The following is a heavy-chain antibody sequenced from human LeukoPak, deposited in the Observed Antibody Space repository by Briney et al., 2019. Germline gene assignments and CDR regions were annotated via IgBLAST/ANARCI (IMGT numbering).Heavy chain of an antibody. CDR2: IIPIFGTA. D-gene: IGHD1-20*01. J-gene: IGHJ6*03. Sequence: SVKVSCKASGGTFSSYAISWVRQAPGQGLEWMGGIIPIFGTANYAQKFQGRVTITADESTSAAYMELSSLRSEDTAVYYCARAPYNWNAGRIDHYYYYMGVWGKGTTVTVSS. CDR3: ARAPYNWNAGRIDHYYYYMGV. CDR1: GGTFSSYA. V-gene: IGHV1-69*13.